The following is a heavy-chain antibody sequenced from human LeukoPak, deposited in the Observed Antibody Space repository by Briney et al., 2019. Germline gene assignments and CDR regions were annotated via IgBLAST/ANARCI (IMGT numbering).Heavy chain of an antibody. CDR1: GGSFTGYY. V-gene: IGHV4-34*01. Sequence: SETLSLTCAVYGGSFTGYYWSWIRQPPGKGLEWIGEINHSGSTNYNPSLKSRVTISVDTSKNQFSLKLSSVTAADTAVYYCARRPGLVRKYDAFDIWGQGTMVTVSS. D-gene: IGHD6-19*01. CDR2: INHSGST. CDR3: ARRPGLVRKYDAFDI. J-gene: IGHJ3*02.